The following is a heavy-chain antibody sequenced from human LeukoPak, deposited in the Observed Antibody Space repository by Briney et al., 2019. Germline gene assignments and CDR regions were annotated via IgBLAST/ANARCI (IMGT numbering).Heavy chain of an antibody. J-gene: IGHJ4*02. CDR1: GFTFSSYA. CDR3: ARVEYNWNDLKIDY. Sequence: GGSLRLSCAASGFTFSSYAMSWVRQAPGKGLEWVSAISGSGSSTYYADSVKGRFTISRDNSKNTLYLQMSSLRAEDTAVYYCARVEYNWNDLKIDYWGQGTLVTVSS. V-gene: IGHV3-23*01. D-gene: IGHD1-1*01. CDR2: ISGSGSST.